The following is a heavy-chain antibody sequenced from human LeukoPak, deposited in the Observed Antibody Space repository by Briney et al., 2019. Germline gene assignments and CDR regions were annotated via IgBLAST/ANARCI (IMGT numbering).Heavy chain of an antibody. D-gene: IGHD1-1*01. Sequence: GGSLRLSCAASGFTFSTYGMNWVRQAPGKGLEWVSYISSSSTTVYYADSVKGRFTISRDNAKNSLYLQMNSLRAEDTAVYYCARGMDTTGFTEYFDLWGRGTLVTVSS. CDR1: GFTFSTYG. CDR2: ISSSSTTV. J-gene: IGHJ2*01. CDR3: ARGMDTTGFTEYFDL. V-gene: IGHV3-48*04.